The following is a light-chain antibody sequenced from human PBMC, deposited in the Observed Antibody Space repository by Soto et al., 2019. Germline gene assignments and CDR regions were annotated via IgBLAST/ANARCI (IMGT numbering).Light chain of an antibody. CDR2: GAF. CDR1: QRVGSRY. CDR3: QQYNNWPPIT. J-gene: IGKJ5*01. V-gene: IGKV3D-15*01. Sequence: EIVLTQPPGTLSLSPGERATLSCRASQRVGSRYLAWYQQKPGQAPRLLLYGAFKRATGIPDRFSGSGSGTEFTLTISSLQSEDSAVYYCQQYNNWPPITFGQGRRLEIK.